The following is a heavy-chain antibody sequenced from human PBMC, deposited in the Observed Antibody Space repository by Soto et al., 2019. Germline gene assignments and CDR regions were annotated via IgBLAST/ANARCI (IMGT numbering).Heavy chain of an antibody. Sequence: QVQLVESGGGVVQPGRSLRLSCAASGFTFSSYAMHWVRQAPGKGLEWVAVISYDGSNKYYADSVKGRFTISRDNSKNTLYLQMNSLRAEDTAVYYCAREHVPGTRGRGAFDIWGQGTMVTVSS. J-gene: IGHJ3*02. CDR2: ISYDGSNK. V-gene: IGHV3-30-3*01. CDR1: GFTFSSYA. CDR3: AREHVPGTRGRGAFDI. D-gene: IGHD1-1*01.